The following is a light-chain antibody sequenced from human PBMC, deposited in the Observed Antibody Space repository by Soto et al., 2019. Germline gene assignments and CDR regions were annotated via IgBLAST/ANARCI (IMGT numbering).Light chain of an antibody. CDR1: SSDVGTYNL. CDR2: EGN. J-gene: IGLJ3*02. Sequence: QSALTQPASVSGSPGQSITISCTGTSSDVGTYNLVSWYQQHPGKAPKLMIYEGNRRPSGVSNRFSGSKSGNTASLTISGLQAEDEADYYCCSYAGSSISWVFGGGTKLTVL. V-gene: IGLV2-23*01. CDR3: CSYAGSSISWV.